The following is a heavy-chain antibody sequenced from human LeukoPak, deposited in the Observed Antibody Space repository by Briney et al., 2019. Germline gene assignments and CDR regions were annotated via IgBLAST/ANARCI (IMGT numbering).Heavy chain of an antibody. V-gene: IGHV3-66*04. CDR2: IYDDGGT. Sequence: GGSLRLSCIVSGFTVSSTLMDWVRQAPGKGLEWVSVIYDDGGTVYPDSVKGRFTISRDNSKNPLYLQMNNLRAEDTAVYYCARRYYYGSADYYGMDVWGQGTTVTVSS. CDR1: GFTVSSTL. CDR3: ARRYYYGSADYYGMDV. D-gene: IGHD3-10*01. J-gene: IGHJ6*02.